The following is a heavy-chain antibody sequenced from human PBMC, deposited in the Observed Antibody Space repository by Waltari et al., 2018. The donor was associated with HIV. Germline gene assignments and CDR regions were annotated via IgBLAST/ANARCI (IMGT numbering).Heavy chain of an antibody. J-gene: IGHJ5*02. CDR3: ARIPPLWANWFDP. Sequence: QVQLQESGPGLVKPSATLSLTCTVSGGSISSYYWSWIRQPPGKGLEWIGYIYYSGSTNYNPSLKSRVTISVDTSKNQFSLKLSSVTAADTAVYYCARIPPLWANWFDPWGQGTLVTVSS. CDR1: GGSISSYY. V-gene: IGHV4-59*01. D-gene: IGHD3-16*01. CDR2: IYYSGST.